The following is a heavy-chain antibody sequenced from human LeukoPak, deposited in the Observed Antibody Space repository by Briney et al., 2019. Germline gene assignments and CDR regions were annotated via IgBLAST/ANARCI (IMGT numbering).Heavy chain of an antibody. D-gene: IGHD3-10*01. CDR3: ARAGAEAGDFDS. J-gene: IGHJ4*02. Sequence: GGSLRLSCAASGFNFNSYSMHWVRQAPGKGLEWVTLILYDGSHAYYADSVKGRFTISRNNFKNTLYLQMNSLRVEDTAVYYCARAGAEAGDFDSWGQGILVTVSS. CDR1: GFNFNSYS. V-gene: IGHV3-30*03. CDR2: ILYDGSHA.